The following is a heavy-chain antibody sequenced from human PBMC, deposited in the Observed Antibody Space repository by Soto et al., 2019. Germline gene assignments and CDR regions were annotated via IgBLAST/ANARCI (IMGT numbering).Heavy chain of an antibody. CDR1: GYTLTELS. J-gene: IGHJ4*02. D-gene: IGHD6-19*01. Sequence: ASVKVSCKVSGYTLTELSMHWVRQAPGKGLEWMGGFDPEDGETIYAQKFQGRVTMTEDTSTDTAYMELSSLRSEDTAVYYCATDHGPVAGNAYDYWGQGTLVTVSA. V-gene: IGHV1-24*01. CDR3: ATDHGPVAGNAYDY. CDR2: FDPEDGET.